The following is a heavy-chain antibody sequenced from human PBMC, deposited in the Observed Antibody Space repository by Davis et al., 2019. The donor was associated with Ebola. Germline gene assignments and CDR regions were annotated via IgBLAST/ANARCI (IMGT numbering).Heavy chain of an antibody. Sequence: GESLKISCSASGFTFSGHYMTWIRQAPGKGLEWVSYINLGGDTIEYADSVKGRFSTSRDDAKSSLYLQMNSLRAEDTAVYYCGRGHWGLDYWGRGTLVIVSS. J-gene: IGHJ4*02. CDR1: GFTFSGHY. D-gene: IGHD7-27*01. CDR2: INLGGDTI. V-gene: IGHV3-11*01. CDR3: GRGHWGLDY.